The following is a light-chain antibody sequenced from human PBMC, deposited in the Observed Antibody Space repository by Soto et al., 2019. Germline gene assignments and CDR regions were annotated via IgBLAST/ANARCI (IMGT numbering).Light chain of an antibody. Sequence: AIRMTQSPSSFSASTGDRVTITCRASQGISTYLAWYQQKPGKAPKLLIYAASNLQSGVPSRFSVSGSWTDFTLTSSRLQSEDFASYYCQQYYSYPPTFGQGTKVEIK. J-gene: IGKJ1*01. CDR2: AAS. CDR1: QGISTY. V-gene: IGKV1-8*01. CDR3: QQYYSYPPT.